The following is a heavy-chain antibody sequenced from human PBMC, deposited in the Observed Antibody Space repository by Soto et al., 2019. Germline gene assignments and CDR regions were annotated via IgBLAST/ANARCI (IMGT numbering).Heavy chain of an antibody. V-gene: IGHV6-1*01. CDR3: ARGEQYSGRIFDY. CDR1: VDRVSSTSAG. CDR2: TYYRSKWYY. Sequence: QTRLLTCALPVDRVSSTSAGWSWVRQSPPRGLEWMGRTYYRSKWYYEYAVSVRGRITINPDTSKNQYSLQLNYVTPEETAVYLCARGEQYSGRIFDYWGQGTLVTVSS. J-gene: IGHJ4*01. D-gene: IGHD1-26*01.